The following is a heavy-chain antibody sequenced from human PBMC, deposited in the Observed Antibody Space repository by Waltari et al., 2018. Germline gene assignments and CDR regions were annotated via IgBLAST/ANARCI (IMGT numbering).Heavy chain of an antibody. CDR1: SSYA. CDR3: ARPTYYYDSSGYSAYYYYGMDV. Sequence: SSYAISWVRQAPGQGLEWMGGIIPIFGTANYAQKFQGRVTITADESTSTAYMELSSLGSEDTAVYYCARPTYYYDSSGYSAYYYYGMDVWGQGTTVTVSS. V-gene: IGHV1-69*01. J-gene: IGHJ6*02. CDR2: IIPIFGTA. D-gene: IGHD3-22*01.